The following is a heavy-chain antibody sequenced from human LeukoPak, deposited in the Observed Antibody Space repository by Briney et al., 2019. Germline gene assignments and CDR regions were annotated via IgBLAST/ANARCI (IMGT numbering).Heavy chain of an antibody. CDR2: ISYDGSNK. Sequence: AGGSLRLSCAASGFTFSSYGMHWVRQAPGKGLEWVAVISYDGSNKYYADSVKGRFTISRDNSKNTLYLQMNSLKTEDTAVYYCTSPRGDYGTTDYWGQGTLVTVSS. V-gene: IGHV3-30*03. CDR1: GFTFSSYG. CDR3: TSPRGDYGTTDY. D-gene: IGHD4-17*01. J-gene: IGHJ4*02.